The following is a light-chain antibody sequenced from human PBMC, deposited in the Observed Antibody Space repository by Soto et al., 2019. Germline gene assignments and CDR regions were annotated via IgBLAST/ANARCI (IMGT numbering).Light chain of an antibody. Sequence: QTTLATHTMAARLAVKDSHAPRASQSISRWLAWYRQKPGKATELVIYNVGTLEFGVPSRISGSASGTEFTLTSRSLQPDDLATYYCQQYSAYTLRFGGGTKV. CDR3: QQYSAYTLR. J-gene: IGKJ4*02. CDR2: NVG. CDR1: QSISRW. V-gene: IGKV1-5*01.